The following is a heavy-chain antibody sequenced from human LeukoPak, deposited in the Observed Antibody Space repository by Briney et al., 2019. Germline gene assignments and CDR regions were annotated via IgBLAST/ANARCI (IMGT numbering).Heavy chain of an antibody. D-gene: IGHD3-10*01. V-gene: IGHV3-66*01. J-gene: IGHJ4*02. Sequence: GGSLRLSCAASEFSVSSNHMTWVRQAPGKGLECVSIIYSGGTTYYADSVRGRFTTSRDNSKNTLYLQMDRLRVEDTAVYYCARKSDSLMLRGGDCWGQGTLVTVSS. CDR1: EFSVSSNH. CDR3: ARKSDSLMLRGGDC. CDR2: IYSGGTT.